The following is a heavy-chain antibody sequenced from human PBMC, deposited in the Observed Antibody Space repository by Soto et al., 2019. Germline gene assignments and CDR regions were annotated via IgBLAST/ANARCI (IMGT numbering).Heavy chain of an antibody. V-gene: IGHV5-51*01. CDR3: ARLLGYSSGSQEFFDY. D-gene: IGHD5-18*01. Sequence: PEESLKISCTGSGYTFNTYWIACVRQMPGKGLEWMGIIYPGDFDTRYSQSFQGHLNMSVDKSINTAYLQWSNLETSDTAMYYCARLLGYSSGSQEFFDYWDQGTRVAVSS. CDR2: IYPGDFDT. J-gene: IGHJ4*01. CDR1: GYTFNTYW.